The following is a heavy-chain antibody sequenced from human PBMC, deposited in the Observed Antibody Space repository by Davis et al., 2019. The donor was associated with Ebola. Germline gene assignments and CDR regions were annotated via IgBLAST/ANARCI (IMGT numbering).Heavy chain of an antibody. V-gene: IGHV1-18*01. J-gene: IGHJ6*03. CDR3: ARERGTCSSTSCYLYYYYYMDV. D-gene: IGHD2-2*01. CDR1: GYTFTSYG. CDR2: ISAYNGNT. Sequence: ASVKVSCKASGYTFTSYGISWVRQAPGQGLEWMGWISAYNGNTNYAQKLQGRVTMTTDTSTSTAYMELRSLRSDDTAVYYCARERGTCSSTSCYLYYYYYMDVWGKGTTVTVSS.